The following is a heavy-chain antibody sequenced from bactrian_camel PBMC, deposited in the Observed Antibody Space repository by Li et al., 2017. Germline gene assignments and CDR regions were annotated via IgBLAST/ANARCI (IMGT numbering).Heavy chain of an antibody. D-gene: IGHD1*01. CDR3: ALEDY. V-gene: IGHV3S40*01. CDR2: INPGGGST. Sequence: VQLVESGGGLVQPGGSLRLSCAASGFTFSSYAMNRVRQAPGKGLEWVSAINPGGGSTYYADSVKGRFTISRDSTKNIVYLQMNSLKSEDTALYYCALEDYWGQGTQVTVS. J-gene: IGHJ4*01. CDR1: GFTFSSYA.